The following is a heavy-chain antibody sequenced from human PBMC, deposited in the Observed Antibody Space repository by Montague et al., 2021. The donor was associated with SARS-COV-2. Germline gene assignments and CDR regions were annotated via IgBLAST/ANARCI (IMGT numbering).Heavy chain of an antibody. D-gene: IGHD3-3*01. V-gene: IGHV4-61*01. CDR3: ARDPWRITIFRVVTRYGMDV. J-gene: IGHJ6*02. Sequence: SETLSLTSIVSGGSVSSGSYYWSWIRQPPGKGLEWIGYIYYSGSTNYNPSLKSRVTISVDTSKDQFSLKLSSVTAADTAVYYCARDPWRITIFRVVTRYGMDVWGQGTTVTVSS. CDR2: IYYSGST. CDR1: GGSVSSGSYY.